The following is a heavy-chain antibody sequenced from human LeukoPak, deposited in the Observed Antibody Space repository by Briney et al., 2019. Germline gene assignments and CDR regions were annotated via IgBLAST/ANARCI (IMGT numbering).Heavy chain of an antibody. V-gene: IGHV1-8*01. J-gene: IGHJ5*02. D-gene: IGHD3-10*01. CDR1: GYTFTSYD. CDR2: MNPNSGNT. Sequence: GASVKVSCKASGYTFTSYDINWVRQATGQGLEWMGWMNPNSGNTGYAQKFQGRVTMTRNTSISTAYMELSSLRSEDTAVYYCVYGITMVRGVIKNWFDPWGQGTLVTVSS. CDR3: VYGITMVRGVIKNWFDP.